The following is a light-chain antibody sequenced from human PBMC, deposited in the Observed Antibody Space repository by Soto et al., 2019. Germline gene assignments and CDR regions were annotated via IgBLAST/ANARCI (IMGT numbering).Light chain of an antibody. CDR2: DAS. J-gene: IGKJ1*01. CDR1: QSVSNA. V-gene: IGKV3-15*01. Sequence: ILMTQSPATLSVSPGERATLSSRASQSVSNALAWYQQKPGQAPRLLIYDASTRATGIPARFSGSGSGTEFTLTISGLQSEDFAVYYCQQYNYWPPWTFGHGTKVEIK. CDR3: QQYNYWPPWT.